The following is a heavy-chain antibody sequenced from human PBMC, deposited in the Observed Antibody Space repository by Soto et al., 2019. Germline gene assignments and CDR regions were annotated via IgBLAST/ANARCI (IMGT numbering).Heavy chain of an antibody. J-gene: IGHJ5*02. D-gene: IGHD3-9*01. V-gene: IGHV3-30*18. Sequence: PGGSLRLSCAASGFTFSSYGMHWVRQAPGKGLEWVAVISYDGSNKYYADSVKGRFTISRDNSKNTLYLQMNSLRAEDTAVYYCAKALRYFDWSPTGFVPWGQGTLVTVSS. CDR3: AKALRYFDWSPTGFVP. CDR1: GFTFSSYG. CDR2: ISYDGSNK.